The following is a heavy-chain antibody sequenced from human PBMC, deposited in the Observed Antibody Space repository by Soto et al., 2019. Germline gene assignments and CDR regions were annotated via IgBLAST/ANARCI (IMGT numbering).Heavy chain of an antibody. J-gene: IGHJ4*02. D-gene: IGHD3-9*01. CDR3: VREDILGVRSFDY. V-gene: IGHV3-48*02. CDR1: GFTFSGYS. CDR2: ISSGSKTI. Sequence: GGSLRLSCADSGFTFSGYSVNWVRQAQGKGLEWISYISSGSKTIYYADSVKGRFIVSRDNARNSQYLQMNSLRDDDTAVYYCVREDILGVRSFDYWGQGTLVTVSS.